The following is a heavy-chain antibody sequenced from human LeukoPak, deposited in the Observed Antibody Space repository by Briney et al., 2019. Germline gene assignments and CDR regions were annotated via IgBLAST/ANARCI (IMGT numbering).Heavy chain of an antibody. J-gene: IGHJ4*02. Sequence: ASVKVSCKASGYTFTSYDINWVRQAPGQGLEWMGWMNPNSGNTGYAQKFQGRVTMTRNTSISTAYMELSSLRSEDTAVYYCARTAIPYYYGSGSSTFDYWGQGTLVTVSS. CDR2: MNPNSGNT. CDR3: ARTAIPYYYGSGSSTFDY. CDR1: GYTFTSYD. V-gene: IGHV1-8*01. D-gene: IGHD3-10*01.